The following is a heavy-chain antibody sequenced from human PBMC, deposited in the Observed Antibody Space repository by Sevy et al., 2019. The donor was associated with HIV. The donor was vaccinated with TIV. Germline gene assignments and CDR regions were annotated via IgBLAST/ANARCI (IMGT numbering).Heavy chain of an antibody. CDR2: TRNKADGYTT. V-gene: IGHV3-72*01. J-gene: IGHJ4*02. Sequence: GGSLRLSCVASGFTFSDHYMEWVRQAPGKGLEWVGRTRNKADGYTTEYAASVKGRFTISRDESKNSLYVQMNSLKAEDTAIYYCATHAGIAAAGRVFDYWGQGTLFTVSS. D-gene: IGHD6-13*01. CDR1: GFTFSDHY. CDR3: ATHAGIAAAGRVFDY.